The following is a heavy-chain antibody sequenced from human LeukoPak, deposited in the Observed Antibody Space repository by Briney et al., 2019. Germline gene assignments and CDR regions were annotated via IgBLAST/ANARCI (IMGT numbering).Heavy chain of an antibody. V-gene: IGHV3-7*04. CDR3: ARDYFYPMDV. CDR2: IKHDGSEK. CDR1: GFTFRIYW. Sequence: PGGSLRLSCEASGFTFRIYWMSWVRQAPGKGLEWVANIKHDGSEKYYVDSVKGRFTISRDNAKNSLYLQTNSLRAEDTAVYYCARDYFYPMDVWGQGTTVTVSS. J-gene: IGHJ6*02.